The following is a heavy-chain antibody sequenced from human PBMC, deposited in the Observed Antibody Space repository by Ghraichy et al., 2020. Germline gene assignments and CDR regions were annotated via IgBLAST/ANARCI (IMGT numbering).Heavy chain of an antibody. CDR2: IYYDGSSE. J-gene: IGHJ1*01. D-gene: IGHD7-27*01. V-gene: IGHV3-33*01. CDR1: GFIFSSYG. CDR3: ARELGGSKPAEYFQN. Sequence: GGSLRLSCAASGFIFSSYGMHWVRQAPGKGLEWVAVIYYDGSSEDYADSVKGRFTISRDNSKDTLYLQMNSLRAEDTAVYYCARELGGSKPAEYFQNWGQGTLVTVSS.